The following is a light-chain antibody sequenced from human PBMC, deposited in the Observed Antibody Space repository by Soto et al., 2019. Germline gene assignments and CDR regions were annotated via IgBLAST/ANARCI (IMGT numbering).Light chain of an antibody. V-gene: IGKV1-39*01. Sequence: DIKMTQSPSSLSASVGDRVTITCRTSQSIKTYLNWYQQKPGKAPKLLIYAASSLQSGVPSRFSGSGSGTDFTLTINSLQPEDFATYYCQQNYNTPLTFGGGTVVEIE. CDR3: QQNYNTPLT. J-gene: IGKJ4*01. CDR2: AAS. CDR1: QSIKTY.